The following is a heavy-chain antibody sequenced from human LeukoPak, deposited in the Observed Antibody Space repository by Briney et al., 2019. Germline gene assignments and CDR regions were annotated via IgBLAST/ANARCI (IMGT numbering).Heavy chain of an antibody. J-gene: IGHJ4*02. Sequence: NPSETLSLTCTVSGGSISSGSYCWSWIRQPPGKRLEWIGCIYYSGSTNYNPSLKSRVTISVDTSKNQFSLKLTSVTAADTAVYYCARVLYSSSWYYFDSWGQGTLVTVSS. D-gene: IGHD6-13*01. CDR2: IYYSGST. CDR3: ARVLYSSSWYYFDS. V-gene: IGHV4-61*01. CDR1: GGSISSGSYC.